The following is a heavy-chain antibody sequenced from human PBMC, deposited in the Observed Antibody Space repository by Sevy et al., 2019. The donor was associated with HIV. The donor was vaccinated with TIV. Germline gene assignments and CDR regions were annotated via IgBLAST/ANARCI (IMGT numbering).Heavy chain of an antibody. V-gene: IGHV3-15*01. Sequence: GGSLRLSCAASGFTFSSYAMSWVRQAPQKGLEWVGRIKARADGGTTDYAAPVKGRFTISRDDSKNTLYLQMNSLKAEDTAVYYCSTDPIIVLLVTDGMDVWGQGTTVTVSS. CDR2: IKARADGGTT. CDR1: GFTFSSYA. CDR3: STDPIIVLLVTDGMDV. D-gene: IGHD2-8*01. J-gene: IGHJ6*02.